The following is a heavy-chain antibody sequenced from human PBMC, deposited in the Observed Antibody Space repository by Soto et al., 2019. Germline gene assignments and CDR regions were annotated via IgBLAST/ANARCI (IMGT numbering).Heavy chain of an antibody. CDR3: ARAMANYFDY. J-gene: IGHJ4*02. CDR1: GGSVSSDDYS. Sequence: QVQVQESGPGLVKPSQTLSDTCTVSGGSVSSDDYSWSWIRQHPGKGLEWIGYIRDSGRTYYNPSLEGRVTISVDTSKNQFSLRLRSVTAADTAVYYCARAMANYFDYWGQGTLVTASS. CDR2: IRDSGRT. V-gene: IGHV4-31*03. D-gene: IGHD2-8*01.